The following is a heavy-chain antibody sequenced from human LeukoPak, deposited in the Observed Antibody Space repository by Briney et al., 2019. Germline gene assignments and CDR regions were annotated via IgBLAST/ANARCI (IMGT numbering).Heavy chain of an antibody. Sequence: PSETLSLTCTVSGGSISSGGYYWSWIRQHPGKGLEWIGYIYYSGSTYYNPSLKSRVTISVDTSKNQFSLKLSSVTAADTAVYYCARVSRFLEWQIRNANASDIWGQGTMVTVSS. CDR3: ARVSRFLEWQIRNANASDI. J-gene: IGHJ3*02. CDR2: IYYSGST. CDR1: GGSISSGGYY. D-gene: IGHD3-3*01. V-gene: IGHV4-31*03.